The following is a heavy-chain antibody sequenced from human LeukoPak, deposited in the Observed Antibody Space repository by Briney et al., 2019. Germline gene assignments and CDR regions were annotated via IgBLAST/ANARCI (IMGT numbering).Heavy chain of an antibody. CDR3: ANDGAYDSSGYFMSFNY. J-gene: IGHJ4*02. CDR2: LSNSGVNT. CDR1: GFTFKSCA. D-gene: IGHD3-22*01. Sequence: GGSLRLSCAVSGFTFKSCAMSWVRQAPGKGLEWVSTLSNSGVNTYYADSVKGRFTISRDNSKNTLYLQMNSLRAEDTAVYYCANDGAYDSSGYFMSFNYWGQGTLVTVSS. V-gene: IGHV3-23*01.